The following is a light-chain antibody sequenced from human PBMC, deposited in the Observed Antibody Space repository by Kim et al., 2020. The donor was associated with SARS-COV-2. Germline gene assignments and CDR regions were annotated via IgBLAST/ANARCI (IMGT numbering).Light chain of an antibody. Sequence: IVMTQSPATLSVSPGERATLSCRANENIGTYLAWYQQKPGQAPKFLISRASTRATGVPARFTGSGSGTEFTLTISSLQSEDFAVYHCQQYNNWPWMFGQGTKVDIK. CDR3: QQYNNWPWM. CDR1: ENIGTY. V-gene: IGKV3-15*01. CDR2: RAS. J-gene: IGKJ1*01.